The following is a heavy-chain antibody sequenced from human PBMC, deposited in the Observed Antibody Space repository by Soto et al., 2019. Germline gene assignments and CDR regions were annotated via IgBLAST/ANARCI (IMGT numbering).Heavy chain of an antibody. CDR1: GFTFSSYG. CDR2: IWYDGSNK. CDR3: ARGGRVGDFWSGYYYGMDV. Sequence: GGSLRLSCAASGFTFSSYGMHWVRQAPGKGLEWVAVIWYDGSNKYYADSVKGRFTISRDNSKNTLYLQMNSLRAEDTAVYYCARGGRVGDFWSGYYYGMDVWGQGTTVTVSS. V-gene: IGHV3-33*01. J-gene: IGHJ6*02. D-gene: IGHD3-3*01.